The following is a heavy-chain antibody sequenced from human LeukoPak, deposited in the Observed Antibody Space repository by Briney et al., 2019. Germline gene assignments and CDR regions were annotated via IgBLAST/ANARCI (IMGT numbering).Heavy chain of an antibody. J-gene: IGHJ4*02. CDR1: GYTFTSYD. D-gene: IGHD3-22*01. Sequence: ASVKVSCKASGYTFTSYDINWVRQATGQGLEWMGWMNPNSGNTGYAQKFQGRVTMTRNTSISTAYMELSSLRSENTAVYYCARGPITTRSHFDYWGQGTLVTVSS. CDR2: MNPNSGNT. V-gene: IGHV1-8*01. CDR3: ARGPITTRSHFDY.